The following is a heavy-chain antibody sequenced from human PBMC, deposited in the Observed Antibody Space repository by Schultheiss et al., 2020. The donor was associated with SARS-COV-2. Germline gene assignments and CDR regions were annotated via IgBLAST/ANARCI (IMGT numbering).Heavy chain of an antibody. CDR2: IYHSGST. D-gene: IGHD6-13*01. Sequence: SETLSLTCAVSGGSISSGGYSWSWIRQPPGKGLEWIGYIYHSGSTYYNPSLKSRVTISVDRSKNQFSLKLSSVTAADTAVYYCARHYSSSWYGFDNWGQGTLVTVSS. CDR3: ARHYSSSWYGFDN. CDR1: GGSISSGGYS. J-gene: IGHJ4*02. V-gene: IGHV4-30-2*01.